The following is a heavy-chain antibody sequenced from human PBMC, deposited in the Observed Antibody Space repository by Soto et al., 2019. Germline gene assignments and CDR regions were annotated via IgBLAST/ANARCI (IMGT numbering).Heavy chain of an antibody. CDR1: GFTFSSYA. CDR2: ISYDGSNK. J-gene: IGHJ6*02. Sequence: QVQLVESGGGVVQPGRSLRLSCAASGFTFSSYAMHWVRQAPGKGLEWVAVISYDGSNKYYADSVKGRLTISRDNSKNXXYXQXXSLRAEDTAVYYCARDLRHIVVVAAIRNYYYGMDVWGQGTTVTVSS. CDR3: ARDLRHIVVVAAIRNYYYGMDV. D-gene: IGHD2-21*02. V-gene: IGHV3-30-3*01.